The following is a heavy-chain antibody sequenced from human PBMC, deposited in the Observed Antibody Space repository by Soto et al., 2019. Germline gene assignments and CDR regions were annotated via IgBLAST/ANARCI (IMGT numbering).Heavy chain of an antibody. V-gene: IGHV3-72*01. CDR2: SRDKGNSYST. J-gene: IGHJ4*02. D-gene: IGHD1-1*01. Sequence: EVHLVESGGGLVQPGGSLRLSCAGSGFSFSDYYIDWVRQAPGKGLEWVGRSRDKGNSYSTDYAASVKGRFTVSRDTSKNSLYLQMNSLKADDTALYYCARSIPGRTSFDSWGQGNLVTVSS. CDR1: GFSFSDYY. CDR3: ARSIPGRTSFDS.